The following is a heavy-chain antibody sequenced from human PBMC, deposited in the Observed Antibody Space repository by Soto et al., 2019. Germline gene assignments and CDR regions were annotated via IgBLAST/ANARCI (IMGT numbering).Heavy chain of an antibody. V-gene: IGHV4-4*08. CDR3: ARAKYSSSSRAFDY. D-gene: IGHD6-6*01. J-gene: IGHJ4*02. CDR2: IYSQK. Sequence: SETLSLTCTVSGGSITSYYWSWIRQPPGKGLEWIGYIYSQKFQGRVTITRDTSASTAYMELSSLRSEDTAVYYCARAKYSSSSRAFDYWGKGTLVTVSS. CDR1: GGSITSYY.